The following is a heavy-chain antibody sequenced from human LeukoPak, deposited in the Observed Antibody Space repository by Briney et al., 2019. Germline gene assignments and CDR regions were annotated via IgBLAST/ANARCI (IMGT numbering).Heavy chain of an antibody. Sequence: SETLSLTCTVPGGSISSYYWSWIRQSPGKGLEYIGHIYYSGSTNYSPSLKSRVTISVDTSKNQFSLNLSSVTAADTAVYYCARRGFCTSTSCYVFDHWGQGTLVTVSS. CDR3: ARRGFCTSTSCYVFDH. J-gene: IGHJ4*02. CDR1: GGSISSYY. CDR2: IYYSGST. V-gene: IGHV4-59*08. D-gene: IGHD2-2*01.